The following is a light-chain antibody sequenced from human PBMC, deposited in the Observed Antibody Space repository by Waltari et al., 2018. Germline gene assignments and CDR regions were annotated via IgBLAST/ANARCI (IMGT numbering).Light chain of an antibody. CDR2: KAS. J-gene: IGKJ4*01. Sequence: IQMTQSPSILSASVGDTVTITCRTSQSISTWLAWYQQKPGKAPKLLISKASILESGVPSRFSCSGSGTEFTLTINSLQPDDFATFYCQHYNNYPPTFGGGTKVEIK. CDR1: QSISTW. CDR3: QHYNNYPPT. V-gene: IGKV1-5*03.